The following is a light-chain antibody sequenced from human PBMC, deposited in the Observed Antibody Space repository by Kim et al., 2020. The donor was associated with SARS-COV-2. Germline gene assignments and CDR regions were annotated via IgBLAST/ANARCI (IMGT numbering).Light chain of an antibody. CDR2: GAS. CDR3: QQYSSWPPYS. CDR1: QSVNNN. Sequence: EIVMTQSPATLSASPGERATLSCRASQSVNNNLAWNQQKPGQAPRLLIYGASTRATAIPARFSGSGSGTEFTLTISSLQSEDFAVYFCQQYSSWPPYSFGQGTKLEI. V-gene: IGKV3-15*01. J-gene: IGKJ2*03.